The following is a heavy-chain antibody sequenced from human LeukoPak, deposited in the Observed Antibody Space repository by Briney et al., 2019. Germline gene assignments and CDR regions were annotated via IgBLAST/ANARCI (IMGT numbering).Heavy chain of an antibody. CDR2: IYSGGST. D-gene: IGHD6-13*01. CDR1: GFTFDIYA. V-gene: IGHV3-53*01. Sequence: GGSLRLSCAASGFTFDIYAMSWVRQAPGKGLEWVSVIYSGGSTYYADSVKGRFTISRDNSKNTLYLQMNSLRAEDTAVYYCARDPGIAAAGDAFDIWGQGTMVTVSS. J-gene: IGHJ3*02. CDR3: ARDPGIAAAGDAFDI.